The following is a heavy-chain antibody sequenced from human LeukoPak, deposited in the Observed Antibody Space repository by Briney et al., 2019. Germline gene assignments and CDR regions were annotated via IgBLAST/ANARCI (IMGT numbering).Heavy chain of an antibody. CDR3: AGHGFVRDGSCY. Sequence: PSQTLSLTCTVSGDSISSSPYYWGWIRQPPGKGLEWIATMYYNGNTHYNPSLKSRVTISADTSKNQFSLKLSSVIAADTAVYYCAGHGFVRDGSCYWGQGTLVTVSS. V-gene: IGHV4-39*01. J-gene: IGHJ4*02. CDR1: GDSISSSPYY. D-gene: IGHD2-15*01. CDR2: MYYNGNT.